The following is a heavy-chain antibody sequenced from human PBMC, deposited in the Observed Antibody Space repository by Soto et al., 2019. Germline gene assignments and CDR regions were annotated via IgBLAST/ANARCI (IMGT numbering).Heavy chain of an antibody. CDR1: GGTFSSYA. D-gene: IGHD3-10*01. CDR2: IIPIFGTA. V-gene: IGHV1-69*13. J-gene: IGHJ6*02. CDR3: ATRMVRGVIITALRIYGMDV. Sequence: SVKVSCKASGGTFSSYAISWVRQAPGQGLEWMGGIIPIFGTANYAQKFQGRVTITADESTSTAYMELSSLRSEDTAVYYCATRMVRGVIITALRIYGMDVWGQGTTVTVSS.